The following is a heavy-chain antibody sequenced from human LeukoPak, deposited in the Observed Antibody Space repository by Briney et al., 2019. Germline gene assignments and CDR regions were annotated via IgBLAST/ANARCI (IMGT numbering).Heavy chain of an antibody. CDR1: GGSISSGDYY. V-gene: IGHV4-30-4*01. J-gene: IGHJ3*02. CDR3: ARALGGVPAFDI. Sequence: NTSQTLSLTCTVSGGSISSGDYYWSWIRQPPGKGLEWIGYIYYSGSTYYNPSLKSRVTISVDTSKNQFSLKLSSVTAADTAVYYCARALGGVPAFDIWGQGTMVTVSS. D-gene: IGHD1-26*01. CDR2: IYYSGST.